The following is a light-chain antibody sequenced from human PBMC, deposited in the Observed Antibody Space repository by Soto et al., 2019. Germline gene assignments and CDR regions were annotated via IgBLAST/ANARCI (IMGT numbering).Light chain of an antibody. CDR1: QSISSY. J-gene: IGKJ4*01. Sequence: DIQMTQSPSSLSASVGDRVTITCRASQSISSYLNWYQQKPGKAPKLLIYAASSLQSGVPSRFSGSGSGTEFTLTISSLHPEDFATYYCQQYYSYPALTFGGGTKVDIK. CDR3: QQYYSYPALT. CDR2: AAS. V-gene: IGKV1-39*01.